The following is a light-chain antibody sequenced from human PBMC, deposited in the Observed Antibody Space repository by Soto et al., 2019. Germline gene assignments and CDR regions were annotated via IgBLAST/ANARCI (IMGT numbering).Light chain of an antibody. CDR1: NIGSKS. J-gene: IGLJ2*01. Sequence: SYELTQPPSVSVAPGKTARITCRGNNIGSKSVHWYQQKPGQAPVLVIYYDSDRPSGIPERFSGSNSGNTATLTISRGEAGDEADYYCQVWDSSSDRDVVFGGGTQLTFL. CDR2: YDS. V-gene: IGLV3-21*04. CDR3: QVWDSSSDRDVV.